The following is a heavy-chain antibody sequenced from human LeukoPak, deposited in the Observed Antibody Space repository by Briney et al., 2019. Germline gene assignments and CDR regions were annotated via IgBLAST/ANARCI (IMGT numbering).Heavy chain of an antibody. D-gene: IGHD1-26*01. Sequence: SGPTLLNPTPTLTLTFTFSGFSLSTSGVCVTWIRQPPVKALEWLTHIDWDEDKYYSTSVKTRLTISKDTSKNQAVLTMTNRDPVDTATYYCARNYGGSFYFDYWGQGTLVTVSS. CDR2: IDWDEDK. CDR1: GFSLSTSGVC. CDR3: ARNYGGSFYFDY. J-gene: IGHJ4*02. V-gene: IGHV2-70*01.